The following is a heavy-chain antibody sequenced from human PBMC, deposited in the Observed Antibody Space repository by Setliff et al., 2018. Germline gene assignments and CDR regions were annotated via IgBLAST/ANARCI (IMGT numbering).Heavy chain of an antibody. Sequence: GESLKISCQGSGYSFSNFGIGWVRQMPEKGLEWMGRIYPGDSHTRYSPSCQGQVTMSADKYINTTYLQWSNLKASDTAIYYCSRDRQSSGDYVVNYWGQGTLVTVSS. CDR3: SRDRQSSGDYVVNY. V-gene: IGHV5-51*01. CDR2: IYPGDSHT. J-gene: IGHJ4*02. CDR1: GYSFSNFG. D-gene: IGHD4-17*01.